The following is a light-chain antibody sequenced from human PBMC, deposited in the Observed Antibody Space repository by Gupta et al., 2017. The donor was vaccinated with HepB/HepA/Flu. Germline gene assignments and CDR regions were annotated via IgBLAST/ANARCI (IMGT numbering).Light chain of an antibody. CDR1: QSISNL. CDR2: KAS. Sequence: DIQMTQSPSTLSASVGDRVTITCRASQSISNLLAWYQQKPGKAPNLLIYKASSLESGVPSRFSGSGSETEFTLTISSLQPDDSATYYCQEYSCSSWTFGQGTKVEIK. V-gene: IGKV1-5*03. CDR3: QEYSCSSWT. J-gene: IGKJ1*01.